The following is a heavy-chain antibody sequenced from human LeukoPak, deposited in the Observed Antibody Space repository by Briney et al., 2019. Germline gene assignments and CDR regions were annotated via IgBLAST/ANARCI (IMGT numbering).Heavy chain of an antibody. CDR3: ARGDAYALNY. D-gene: IGHD2-2*01. J-gene: IGHJ4*02. CDR2: VNSDGSIT. Sequence: GGSLRLSCAASGFTFSSYWMHWVRQAPGKGLVWVSRVNSDGSITAYADSVKGRFTISRDNAKNILFLQMSSLRAEDTAVYYCARGDAYALNYWGQGTLVTVSS. V-gene: IGHV3-74*01. CDR1: GFTFSSYW.